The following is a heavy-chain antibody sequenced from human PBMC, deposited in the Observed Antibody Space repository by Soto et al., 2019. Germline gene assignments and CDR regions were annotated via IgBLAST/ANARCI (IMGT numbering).Heavy chain of an antibody. CDR2: ISWNSGSI. D-gene: IGHD3-3*01. Sequence: EVQLVESGGGLVQPGRSLRLSCAASGFTFDDYAMHWVRQAPGKGLEWVSGISWNSGSIGYADSVKGRFTISRDNAKNSLYLQMNSLSAEDKALYYCAKDRRDGGIDYWGQGTMVTVSS. J-gene: IGHJ4*02. CDR1: GFTFDDYA. CDR3: AKDRRDGGIDY. V-gene: IGHV3-9*01.